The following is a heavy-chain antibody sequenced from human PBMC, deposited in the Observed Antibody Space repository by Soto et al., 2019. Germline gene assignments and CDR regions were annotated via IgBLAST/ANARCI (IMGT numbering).Heavy chain of an antibody. V-gene: IGHV3-20*04. D-gene: IGHD1-26*01. CDR2: INCNGGST. J-gene: IGHJ4*02. Sequence: EVQLVESGGGVVRPGGSLRLSCAASGFTFDDYGMSWVRQAPGKGLEWVSGINCNGGSTCYADSVKGRFTISRDNAKNSLYLQMNSMRAEDTALSYCASVRTDWEFAYWGQGTLVTVSS. CDR3: ASVRTDWEFAY. CDR1: GFTFDDYG.